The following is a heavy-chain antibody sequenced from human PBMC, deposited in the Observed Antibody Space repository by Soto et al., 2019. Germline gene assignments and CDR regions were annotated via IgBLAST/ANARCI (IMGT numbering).Heavy chain of an antibody. CDR3: AALGPDYDSTH. CDR2: IVVGSGNT. Sequence: QMQLVQSGPEVKKPGTSVKVSCKASGFTFTSSAVQWVRQARGQRLEWIGWIVVGSGNTNYAQKFQERVTITRDMSTSTAYIELSSLRSEDTAVYYCAALGPDYDSTHWGQGTLVTVSS. V-gene: IGHV1-58*01. J-gene: IGHJ4*02. D-gene: IGHD3-22*01. CDR1: GFTFTSSA.